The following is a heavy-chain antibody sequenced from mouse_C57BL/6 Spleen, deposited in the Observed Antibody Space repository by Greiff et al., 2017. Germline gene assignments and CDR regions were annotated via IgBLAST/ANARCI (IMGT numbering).Heavy chain of an antibody. V-gene: IGHV1-54*01. CDR3: ARGGVITTVVAPDY. Sequence: QVQLQQSGAELVRPGTSVKVSCKASGYAFTNYLIEWVKQRPGQGLEWIGVINPGSGGTNYNEKFKGKATLTADKSSSTAYMQLSSLTSEDSAVYFCARGGVITTVVAPDYWGQGTTLTVSS. D-gene: IGHD1-1*01. CDR2: INPGSGGT. J-gene: IGHJ2*01. CDR1: GYAFTNYL.